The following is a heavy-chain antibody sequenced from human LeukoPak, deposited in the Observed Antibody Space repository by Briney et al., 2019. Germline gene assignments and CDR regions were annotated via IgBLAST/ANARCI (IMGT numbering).Heavy chain of an antibody. CDR1: GFTFSSYE. CDR3: AREDKYYFDY. Sequence: GGSLRLSRAASGFTFSSYEMNWVRQAPGKGLEWVSYISSSGSTIYYADSVKGRFTISRDNAKNSLYLQMNSLRAEDTAVYYCAREDKYYFDYWGQGTLVTVSS. CDR2: ISSSGSTI. V-gene: IGHV3-48*03. J-gene: IGHJ4*02.